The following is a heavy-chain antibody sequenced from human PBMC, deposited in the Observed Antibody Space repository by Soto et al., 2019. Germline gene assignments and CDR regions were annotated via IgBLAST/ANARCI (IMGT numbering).Heavy chain of an antibody. D-gene: IGHD3-16*01. Sequence: EVQVVESGGGLVQPGGSLRLPCAASGFTFSDFWMTWVRQAPGKGLEWVANIKADGSETYYVDSVRGRFTISRDNAKTSLYLQMNSLRAEDTAVYYCAKGGHIDFCGQGTLVTVSS. CDR3: AKGGHIDF. V-gene: IGHV3-7*03. CDR1: GFTFSDFW. CDR2: IKADGSET. J-gene: IGHJ4*02.